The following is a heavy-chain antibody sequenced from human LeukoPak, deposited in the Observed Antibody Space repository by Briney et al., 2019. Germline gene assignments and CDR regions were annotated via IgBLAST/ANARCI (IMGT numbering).Heavy chain of an antibody. D-gene: IGHD6-13*01. CDR2: ISSISSTI. Sequence: GGSLRLSCAASGFTFSSYSMNWVRQAPGKGLEWVSYISSISSTIYYADSVKGRFTISRDNSKNTLHLQMNSLRAEDTAVYYCVREGYNNTWYRSWGQGTLVTVSS. V-gene: IGHV3-48*01. CDR1: GFTFSSYS. CDR3: VREGYNNTWYRS. J-gene: IGHJ5*02.